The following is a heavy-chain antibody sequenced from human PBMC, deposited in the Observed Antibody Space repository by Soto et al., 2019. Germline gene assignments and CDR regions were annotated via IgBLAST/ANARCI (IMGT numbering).Heavy chain of an antibody. D-gene: IGHD3-9*01. J-gene: IGHJ3*01. V-gene: IGHV3-74*03. CDR3: VREVTGKEISTGYYRTFDV. CDR1: EFTFSSHW. CDR2: VKSDGTIT. Sequence: EVQVVESGGDLVQPGGSLRLSCTASEFTFSSHWMHWVRQAPGKGLVWVARVKSDGTITTYEDSVKGRFTISRDNAKNTLYLQMTSLRVEDTAVYYCVREVTGKEISTGYYRTFDVWGQGTQVTVSS.